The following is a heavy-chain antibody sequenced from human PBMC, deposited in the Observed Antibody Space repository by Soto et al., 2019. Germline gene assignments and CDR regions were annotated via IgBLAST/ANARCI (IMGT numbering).Heavy chain of an antibody. J-gene: IGHJ4*02. CDR2: IFSSGST. D-gene: IGHD5-12*01. CDR3: AREGSYSAYNFAHGIQLWSFDF. Sequence: SETLSLTCTVSGGSINTFYWSWVRQPAGKGLEWIGRIFSSGSTSFNPSLESRVAMSVDASKNHFSLNLSSVTAADMAVYYCAREGSYSAYNFAHGIQLWSFDFWGQGALVTVSS. CDR1: GGSINTFY. V-gene: IGHV4-4*07.